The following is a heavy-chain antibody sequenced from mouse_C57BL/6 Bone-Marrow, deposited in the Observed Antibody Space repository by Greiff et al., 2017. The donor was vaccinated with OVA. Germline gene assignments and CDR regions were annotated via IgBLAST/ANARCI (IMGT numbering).Heavy chain of an antibody. CDR2: IYPRSGNT. D-gene: IGHD1-1*01. CDR3: AREGLYYRVSQAWFAY. J-gene: IGHJ3*01. CDR1: GYTFTSYG. Sequence: QVQLQQSGAELARPGASVKLSCKASGYTFTSYGISWVKQRTGQGLEWIGEIYPRSGNTNYNEKFKGKATLTADKSSSTAYMELRSLTSEDSAVDFCAREGLYYRVSQAWFAYWGRGTLVTVSA. V-gene: IGHV1-81*01.